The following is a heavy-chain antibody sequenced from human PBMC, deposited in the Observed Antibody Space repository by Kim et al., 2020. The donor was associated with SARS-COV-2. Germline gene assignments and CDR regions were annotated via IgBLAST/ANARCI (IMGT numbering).Heavy chain of an antibody. CDR2: ISITGSNI. V-gene: IGHV3-48*03. D-gene: IGHD2-15*01. CDR3: ARGLHAYFVVNYYYMDV. CDR1: EFNIKNFE. J-gene: IGHJ6*03. Sequence: GGSLRLSCEASEFNIKNFEMNWVRQAPGKGLEWRSYISITGSNIFYADSVKGRFTISRDNAKNSLFLQMNSLRAEDTAIYFCARGLHAYFVVNYYYMDVWGKGTTVTVSS.